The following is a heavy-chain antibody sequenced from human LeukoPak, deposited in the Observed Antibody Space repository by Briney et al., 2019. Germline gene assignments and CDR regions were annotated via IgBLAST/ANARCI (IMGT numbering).Heavy chain of an antibody. CDR1: GYSFTSYW. CDR3: ARHYGAAGDFDY. Sequence: GESLRISCKGSGYSFTSYWISWVRQMPGKGLEWMGRIDPSDSYTNYSPSFEGHVTISADKSISTAYLQWSSLKASVIATYYCARHYGAAGDFDYWGQGTLVTVSS. CDR2: IDPSDSYT. V-gene: IGHV5-10-1*01. J-gene: IGHJ4*02. D-gene: IGHD6-13*01.